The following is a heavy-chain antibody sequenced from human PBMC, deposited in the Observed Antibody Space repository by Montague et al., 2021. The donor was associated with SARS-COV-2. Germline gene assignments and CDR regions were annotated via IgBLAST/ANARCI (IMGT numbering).Heavy chain of an antibody. CDR2: ISYDGSDK. J-gene: IGHJ3*02. D-gene: IGHD1-1*01. CDR1: GFTFSSYA. V-gene: IGHV3-30*04. Sequence: SLRLSCAASGFTFSSYAMHWVRQAPGKGLEWVAVISYDGSDKYYVDSVKGRFTISRDNSQNTLYLQMNSLRAEDTAVYYCATERERSAFDIWGQGTMVTVSS. CDR3: ATERERSAFDI.